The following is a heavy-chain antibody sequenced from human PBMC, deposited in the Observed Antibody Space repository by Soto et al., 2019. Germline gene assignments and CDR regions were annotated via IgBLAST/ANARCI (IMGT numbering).Heavy chain of an antibody. CDR2: IIPIFGTA. CDR1: GGTFSSYA. V-gene: IGHV1-69*06. CDR3: ARTELTTVVKLGPSTSRNWFDP. D-gene: IGHD4-17*01. J-gene: IGHJ5*02. Sequence: GASVKVSCKASGGTFSSYAISWVRQAPGQGLEWMGGIIPIFGTANYAQKFQGRVTITADKSTSTAYMELSSLRSEDTAVYYRARTELTTVVKLGPSTSRNWFDPWGQGTLVTVSS.